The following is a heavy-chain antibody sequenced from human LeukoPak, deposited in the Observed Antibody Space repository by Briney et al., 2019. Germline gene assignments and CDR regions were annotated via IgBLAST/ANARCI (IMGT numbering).Heavy chain of an antibody. D-gene: IGHD1-26*01. Sequence: GGSLRLSCAASGFTFSSYAMSWVRQAPGKGLEWVSAISGSGGNTYYADSVKGRFTISRDNSKNTLYLQMNSLRAEDTAVYYCASRSLCSGSYNTPDLSDYWGQGTLVTVSS. J-gene: IGHJ4*02. CDR2: ISGSGGNT. CDR1: GFTFSSYA. V-gene: IGHV3-23*01. CDR3: ASRSLCSGSYNTPDLSDY.